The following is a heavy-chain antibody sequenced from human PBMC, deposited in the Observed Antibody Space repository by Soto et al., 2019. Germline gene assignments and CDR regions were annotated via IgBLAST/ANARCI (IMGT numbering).Heavy chain of an antibody. CDR2: IYYSGST. CDR1: GGSISSGGYY. CDR3: ARAAAGTFYPEYFQH. J-gene: IGHJ1*01. D-gene: IGHD6-13*01. V-gene: IGHV4-31*03. Sequence: ASETLSLTCTVSGGSISSGGYYWSWIRQHPGKGLEWIGYIYYSGSTYYNPSLKSRVTISVDTSKNQFSLKLSSVTAADTAVYYCARAAAGTFYPEYFQHWGQGTLVTVSS.